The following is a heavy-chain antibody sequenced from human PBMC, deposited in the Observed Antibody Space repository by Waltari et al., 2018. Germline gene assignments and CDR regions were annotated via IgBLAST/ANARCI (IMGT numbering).Heavy chain of an antibody. CDR2: INPSGGNT. D-gene: IGHD6-13*01. Sequence: QVQLVQSGAEVNKPGASVKVSCKASGYTLTSYYMHWVRHSPGQGLEWMGLINPSGGNTNYAQKFQGRVTMTRDTSTATVYMELSSLKSEDTAVYYCVRVGYRNSWLGWFDPWGQGSLVTVSS. CDR1: GYTLTSYY. J-gene: IGHJ5*02. CDR3: VRVGYRNSWLGWFDP. V-gene: IGHV1-46*03.